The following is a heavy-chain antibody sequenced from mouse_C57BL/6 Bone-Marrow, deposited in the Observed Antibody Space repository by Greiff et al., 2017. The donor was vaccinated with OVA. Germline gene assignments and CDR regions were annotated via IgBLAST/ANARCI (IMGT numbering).Heavy chain of an antibody. V-gene: IGHV3-3*01. CDR2: TFYSGIT. CDR3: ARDRGYPYWYFDV. J-gene: IGHJ1*03. D-gene: IGHD2-2*01. Sequence: EVKVEESGPSLVRPSQTLSLTCTVTGFSINSDCYWIWIRQFPGNKLEYIGYTFYSGITYYNPSLESRTYITRDTSKNQFSLKLSSVTTEDTATYYCARDRGYPYWYFDVWGTGTTVTVSS. CDR1: GFSINSDCY.